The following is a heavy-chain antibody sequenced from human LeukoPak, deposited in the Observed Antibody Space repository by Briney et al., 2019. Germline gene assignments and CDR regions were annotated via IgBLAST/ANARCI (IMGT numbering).Heavy chain of an antibody. V-gene: IGHV3-30-3*01. CDR1: GFAFSSYA. J-gene: IGHJ4*02. Sequence: GGSLRLSCAASGFAFSSYAMHWVRQAPGKGLEWVAVISYDGSNKYYADPVKGRFTISRDNSKNTLYLQMNSLRAEDTAVYYCARTVGATLGGYFDYWGQGTLVTVSS. D-gene: IGHD1-26*01. CDR3: ARTVGATLGGYFDY. CDR2: ISYDGSNK.